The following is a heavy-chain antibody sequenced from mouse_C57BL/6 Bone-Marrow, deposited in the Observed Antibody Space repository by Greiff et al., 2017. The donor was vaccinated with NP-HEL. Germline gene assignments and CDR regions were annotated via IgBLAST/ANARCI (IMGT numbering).Heavy chain of an antibody. J-gene: IGHJ3*01. D-gene: IGHD1-1*01. V-gene: IGHV1-81*01. CDR2: IYPRSGNT. CDR3: ARRGSSYWFAY. CDR1: GYTFTSYG. Sequence: QVQLKESGAELARPGASVKLSCKASGYTFTSYGISWVKQRTGQGLEWIGEIYPRSGNTYYNEKFKGKATLTADKSSSTAYMALRSLTSEDSAVYFCARRGSSYWFAYWGQGTLVTVSA.